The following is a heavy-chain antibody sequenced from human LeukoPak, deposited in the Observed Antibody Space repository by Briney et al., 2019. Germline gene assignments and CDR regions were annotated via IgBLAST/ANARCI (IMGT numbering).Heavy chain of an antibody. CDR3: GRLAHNAWYAIDF. V-gene: IGHV3-7*01. Sequence: GGSLGLSCVASDFTFDFYWMTWVRQAPGKGLEWLANILPDGSQKYYVDSVKGRFTISRDNPKNSLYLQINNLRAEDTAVYYCGRLAHNAWYAIDFWGQGTLVTVSS. J-gene: IGHJ4*02. CDR2: ILPDGSQK. CDR1: DFTFDFYW. D-gene: IGHD2-2*01.